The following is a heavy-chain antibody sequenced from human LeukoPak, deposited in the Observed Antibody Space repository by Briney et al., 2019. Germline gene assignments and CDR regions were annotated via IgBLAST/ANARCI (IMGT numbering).Heavy chain of an antibody. V-gene: IGHV3-33*01. CDR2: IWYDGSNK. J-gene: IGHJ4*02. Sequence: GGSLRLSCAASGFTFSSYGMRWVRQAPGKGLEWVAVIWYDGSNKYYADSVKGRFTISRDNSKNTLYLQMNSLRAEDTAVYYCARDLYYYGSGPGGYWGQGTLVTVSS. CDR3: ARDLYYYGSGPGGY. D-gene: IGHD3-10*01. CDR1: GFTFSSYG.